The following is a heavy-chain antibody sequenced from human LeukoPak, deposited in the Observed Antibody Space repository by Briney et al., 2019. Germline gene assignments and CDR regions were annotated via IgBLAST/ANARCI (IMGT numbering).Heavy chain of an antibody. V-gene: IGHV4-38-2*02. D-gene: IGHD2/OR15-2a*01. J-gene: IGHJ3*02. CDR2: IYHSGST. CDR3: AKSKGYGLIDI. CDR1: GYSISSGYY. Sequence: SETLSLTCTVSGYSISSGYYWGWIRQPPGKGLEWIGSIYHSGSTYYSPSLKSRVTIPLDTSRHQFSLKLNSVTAADTAVYYWAKSKGYGLIDIWGQGKMVTVSS.